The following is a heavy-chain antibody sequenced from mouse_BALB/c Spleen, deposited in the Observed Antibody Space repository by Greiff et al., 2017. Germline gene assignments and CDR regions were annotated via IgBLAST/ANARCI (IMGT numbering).Heavy chain of an antibody. CDR1: GFNIKDTY. D-gene: IGHD1-1*01. V-gene: IGHV14-3*02. J-gene: IGHJ1*01. CDR3: ARRGRYWYFDV. CDR2: IDPANGNT. Sequence: VQLKQSGAELVKPGASVKLSCTASGFNIKDTYMHWVKQRPEQGLEWIGRIDPANGNTKYDPKFQGKATITADTSSNTAYLQLSSLTSEDTAVYYCARRGRYWYFDVWGAGTTVTVSS.